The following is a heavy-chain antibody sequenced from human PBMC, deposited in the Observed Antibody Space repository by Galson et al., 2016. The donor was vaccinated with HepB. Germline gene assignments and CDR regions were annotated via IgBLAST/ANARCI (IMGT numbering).Heavy chain of an antibody. Sequence: SLRLSCAASGFTFSGHSMSWVRQAPGKGLEWVSVIGGGGGGTYYGDSVKGRFTTSRDNSRNTLYLQMNSLRAEDTAVYYCASDGGFGIHFDSWGQGTLVTVSS. J-gene: IGHJ4*02. D-gene: IGHD2-21*01. CDR2: IGGGGGGT. V-gene: IGHV3-23*01. CDR3: ASDGGFGIHFDS. CDR1: GFTFSGHS.